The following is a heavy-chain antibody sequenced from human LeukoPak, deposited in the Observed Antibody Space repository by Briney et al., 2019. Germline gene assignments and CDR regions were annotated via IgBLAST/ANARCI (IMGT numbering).Heavy chain of an antibody. D-gene: IGHD6-19*01. CDR1: GFTFSTYA. CDR3: AKDWGHSSGWYNFFDY. Sequence: GGSLRLSCAASGFTFSTYAMSWVRLAPGKGLEWVSGISGSGDLTYHADSVKGRFTISRDNSRNTVYLQMNSLRAEDTAVYYCAKDWGHSSGWYNFFDYWGQGTLVTVPS. CDR2: ISGSGDLT. V-gene: IGHV3-23*01. J-gene: IGHJ4*02.